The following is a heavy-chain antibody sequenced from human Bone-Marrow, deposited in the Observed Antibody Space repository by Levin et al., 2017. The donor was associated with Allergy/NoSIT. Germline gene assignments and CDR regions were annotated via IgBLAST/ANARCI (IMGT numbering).Heavy chain of an antibody. CDR2: IRDDGGEK. CDR1: GFTFRTYW. J-gene: IGHJ4*02. CDR3: GVTPRRDPFDY. D-gene: IGHD2-21*02. Sequence: PGGSLRLSCAASGFTFRTYWMSWVRQAPGKGLEWVANIRDDGGEKYYVDSVKGRFTISRDNAKDSLYLQMNSLRVEATAVYYGGVTPRRDPFDYWGQGTLVAVSS. V-gene: IGHV3-7*03.